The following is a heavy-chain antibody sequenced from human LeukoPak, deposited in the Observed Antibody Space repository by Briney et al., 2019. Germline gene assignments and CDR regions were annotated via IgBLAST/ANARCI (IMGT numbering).Heavy chain of an antibody. Sequence: PGGSLRLSCAASGFTFSSYWMSWVRQAPGKGLEWVANIKQDGGEKYYVDSVKGRFPISRDNGKNKLYLQMNSLRAEDTAVYYCARIAASGTGYFDYWGQGTLVTVSS. CDR1: GFTFSSYW. CDR2: IKQDGGEK. CDR3: ARIAASGTGYFDY. V-gene: IGHV3-7*01. D-gene: IGHD6-13*01. J-gene: IGHJ4*02.